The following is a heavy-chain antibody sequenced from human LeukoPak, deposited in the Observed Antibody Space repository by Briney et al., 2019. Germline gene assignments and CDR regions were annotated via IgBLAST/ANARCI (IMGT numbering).Heavy chain of an antibody. Sequence: GGSLRLSCAASGFTFSSYAMSWVRQAPGKGLEWVSAISGSGGSTYYADSVKGRFTISRDNSKNTLYLQMSSLRAEDTAVYYCAKDMVRGVIITSYYYYYGMDVWGQGTTVTVSS. J-gene: IGHJ6*02. CDR2: ISGSGGST. CDR3: AKDMVRGVIITSYYYYYGMDV. V-gene: IGHV3-23*01. CDR1: GFTFSSYA. D-gene: IGHD3-10*01.